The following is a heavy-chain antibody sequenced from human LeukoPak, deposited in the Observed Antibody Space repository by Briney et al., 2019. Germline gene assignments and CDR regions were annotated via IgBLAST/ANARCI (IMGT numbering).Heavy chain of an antibody. CDR2: IYTSGST. CDR3: ARVGSTSDSGWFDP. J-gene: IGHJ5*02. Sequence: SQTLSLTCTVSGGSISSGSYYWSWIRQPAGKGLEWIGCIYTSGSTNYNPSLKSRVTISVDTSKNQFSLKLSSVTAADTAVYYCARVGSTSDSGWFDPWGQGTLVTVSS. CDR1: GGSISSGSYY. V-gene: IGHV4-61*02. D-gene: IGHD2-2*01.